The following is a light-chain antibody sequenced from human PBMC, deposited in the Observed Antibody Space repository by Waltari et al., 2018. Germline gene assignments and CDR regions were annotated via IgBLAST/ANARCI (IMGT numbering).Light chain of an antibody. CDR3: QSFDSNVRGGVV. CDR1: SSNIGAGHD. Sequence: QSILTQPTSVSGAPGQRVTIPCTGSSSNIGAGHDVHWYQAFPGTAPKLLIYGNNKRASGVPDRFSGSKSGSAASLASNGLQAEDEADYYCQSFDSNVRGGVVFGGGTKVTVL. CDR2: GNN. J-gene: IGLJ3*02. V-gene: IGLV1-40*01.